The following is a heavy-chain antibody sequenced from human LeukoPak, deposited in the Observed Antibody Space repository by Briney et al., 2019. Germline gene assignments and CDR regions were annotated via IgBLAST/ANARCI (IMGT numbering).Heavy chain of an antibody. Sequence: SVKVSCKASGGTFSSYPIIWVRQAPGQGLEWMGGFIPIFGTTNYAQKFQGRVTITTDESTSTAYMELNSLRAKDTAVYYCARGPAGLPHNNWFDPWGQGTLVTVSS. D-gene: IGHD5-12*01. J-gene: IGHJ5*02. V-gene: IGHV1-69*05. CDR1: GGTFSSYP. CDR2: FIPIFGTT. CDR3: ARGPAGLPHNNWFDP.